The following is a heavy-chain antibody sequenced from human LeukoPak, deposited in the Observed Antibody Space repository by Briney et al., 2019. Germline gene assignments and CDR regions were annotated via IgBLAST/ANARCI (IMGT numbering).Heavy chain of an antibody. CDR3: VRGGVAAKYYFDS. D-gene: IGHD3-10*01. V-gene: IGHV4-59*11. Sequence: PSETLSLTCTVSGGSISPLYWSWIRQPPGKGLEFIGYIYYSGTTNYNPSLKSRVTLSVDTSKNQFSLKLSSVTAADTAVYYCVRGGVAAKYYFDSWGQGTLVTVSS. CDR2: IYYSGTT. J-gene: IGHJ4*02. CDR1: GGSISPLY.